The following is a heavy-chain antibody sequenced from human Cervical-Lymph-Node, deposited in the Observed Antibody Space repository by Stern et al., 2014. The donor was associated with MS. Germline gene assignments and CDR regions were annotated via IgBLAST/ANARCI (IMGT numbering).Heavy chain of an antibody. CDR1: GFIFSDYS. CDR3: VRRGGIQYFDQ. Sequence: EMQLVESGGGLVKPGGSLRLSCATSGFIFSDYSMNWVRQTPGKGLEWVSSISSNGTYIFYAESVKGRFSISRDNAKHSLFLHVDSLRGEDTAIYYCVRRGGIQYFDQWGRGTLVVVSS. CDR2: ISSNGTYI. V-gene: IGHV3-21*04. D-gene: IGHD3-16*01. J-gene: IGHJ4*02.